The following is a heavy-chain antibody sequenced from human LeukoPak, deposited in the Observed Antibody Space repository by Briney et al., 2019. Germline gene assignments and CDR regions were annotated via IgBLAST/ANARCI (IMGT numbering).Heavy chain of an antibody. CDR1: GFTFSSYA. Sequence: QTGGSLRLSCAASGFTFSSYAMSWVRQAPGKGLEWVSAISGSGGSTYYADSVKGRFTISRDNSKNTLYLQMNSLRAEDTAVYYCAKGDIYSSSWNYYYYGMDVWGQGTTVTVSS. CDR2: ISGSGGST. D-gene: IGHD6-13*01. V-gene: IGHV3-23*01. CDR3: AKGDIYSSSWNYYYYGMDV. J-gene: IGHJ6*02.